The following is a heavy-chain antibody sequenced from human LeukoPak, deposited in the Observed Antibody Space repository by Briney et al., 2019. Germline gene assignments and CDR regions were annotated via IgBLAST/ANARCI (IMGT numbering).Heavy chain of an antibody. J-gene: IGHJ4*02. V-gene: IGHV3-48*03. CDR2: ISSSGSTI. CDR1: GFTFSSYE. D-gene: IGHD3-22*01. Sequence: GGSLRLSCAASGFTFSSYEMNWVRQAPGKGLEWVSYISSSGSTIYYADSVKGRFTISRDNSKNTLYLQMNSLRAEDTAVYYCAKDNYDSSAYQPGFDYWGQGTLVTVPS. CDR3: AKDNYDSSAYQPGFDY.